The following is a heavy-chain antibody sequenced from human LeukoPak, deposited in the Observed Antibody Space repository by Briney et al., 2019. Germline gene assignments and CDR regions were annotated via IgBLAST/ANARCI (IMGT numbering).Heavy chain of an antibody. J-gene: IGHJ6*03. CDR2: IYYSGST. D-gene: IGHD1-26*01. V-gene: IGHV4-39*07. CDR3: ARERWDRGYYYYMDV. Sequence: SETLSLTCTVSGGSISSSSYYWGWIRQPPGKGLEWIGSIYYSGSTYYNPSLKSRVTISVDTSKNQFSLKLSSVTAADTAVYYCARERWDRGYYYYMDVWGKGTTVTISS. CDR1: GGSISSSSYY.